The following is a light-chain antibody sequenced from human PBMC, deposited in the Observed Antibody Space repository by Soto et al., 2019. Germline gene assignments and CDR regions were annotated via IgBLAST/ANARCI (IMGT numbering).Light chain of an antibody. V-gene: IGKV1-5*03. CDR1: QTISSW. CDR3: QQYITYST. CDR2: KAS. J-gene: IGKJ1*01. Sequence: DIQMTQSPSTLSGSVGDRVTITCRASQTISSWLAWYQQKPGKAPKLLIYKASTLKSGVPSRFSGSGSGTEFTLTITSLQTDDFATYYCQQYITYSTFGQGTKVDIK.